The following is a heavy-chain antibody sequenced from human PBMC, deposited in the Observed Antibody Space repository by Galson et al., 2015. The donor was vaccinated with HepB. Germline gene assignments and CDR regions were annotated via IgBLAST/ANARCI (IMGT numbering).Heavy chain of an antibody. CDR2: IYYSGST. D-gene: IGHD3-22*01. CDR1: GGSISSYY. V-gene: IGHV4-59*01. J-gene: IGHJ2*01. CDR3: ARDVPYYYDSSGYYTRYFDL. Sequence: ETLSLTCTVSGGSISSYYWSWIRQPPGKGLEWIGYIYYSGSTNYNPSLKSRVTISVDTSKNQFSLKLSSVTAADTAVYYCARDVPYYYDSSGYYTRYFDLWGRGTLVTVSS.